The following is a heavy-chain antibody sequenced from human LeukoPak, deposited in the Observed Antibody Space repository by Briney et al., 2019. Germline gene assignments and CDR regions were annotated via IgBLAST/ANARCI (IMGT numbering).Heavy chain of an antibody. CDR3: ARGRGSGGNRYYYYGMDV. V-gene: IGHV4-34*01. J-gene: IGHJ6*02. CDR1: GGSFSGYY. CDR2: INHSGST. Sequence: PSETLPLTCAVYGGSFSGYYWSWIRQPPGKGLEWIGEINHSGSTNYNPSLKSRVTISVDTSKNQFSLKLSSVTAADTAVYYCARGRGSGGNRYYYYGMDVWGQGTTVTVSS. D-gene: IGHD2-15*01.